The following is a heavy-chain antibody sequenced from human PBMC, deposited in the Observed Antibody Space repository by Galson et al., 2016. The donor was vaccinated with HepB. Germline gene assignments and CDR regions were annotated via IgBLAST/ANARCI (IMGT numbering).Heavy chain of an antibody. V-gene: IGHV3-33*01. Sequence: SLRLSCAASGFTFSSYGMHWVRQAPGKGLEWVAVIWYDGSNKYYADSVKGRFTISRDNSKNTLYLQMNSLRGEDTAVNYCARDGTITIFGVVPGEPDYWGQGTLVTVSS. J-gene: IGHJ4*02. CDR3: ARDGTITIFGVVPGEPDY. D-gene: IGHD3-3*01. CDR2: IWYDGSNK. CDR1: GFTFSSYG.